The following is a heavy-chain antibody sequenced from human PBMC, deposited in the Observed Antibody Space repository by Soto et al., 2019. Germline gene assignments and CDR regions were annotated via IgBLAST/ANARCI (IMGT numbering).Heavy chain of an antibody. CDR1: GFTFSDYY. D-gene: IGHD1-26*01. CDR3: ARGRGAAADYFDF. CDR2: ISSSTSHT. Sequence: QVQRVESGGGLVKPGGSLRLSCAVSGFTFSDYYMTWIRQAPGKGLEWVSYISSSTSHTNYADSVKGRFTISRDNDKNALFLQMTSLRAEDTAVYYCARGRGAAADYFDFWGQGTLVTVSS. J-gene: IGHJ4*02. V-gene: IGHV3-11*05.